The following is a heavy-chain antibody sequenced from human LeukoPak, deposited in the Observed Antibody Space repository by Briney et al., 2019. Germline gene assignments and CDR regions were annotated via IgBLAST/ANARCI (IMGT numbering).Heavy chain of an antibody. CDR2: IYHSGST. CDR1: GYSISNGYY. Sequence: SETLSLTCTVSGYSISNGYYWGWIRQPPGKGLEWIGNIYHSGSTYYNPSLKSLVTISVDTSKNQFSLKLSSVTAADTAVYYCARELLSGDPSIGNWGQGTLVTVSS. J-gene: IGHJ4*02. CDR3: ARELLSGDPSIGN. V-gene: IGHV4-38-2*02. D-gene: IGHD7-27*01.